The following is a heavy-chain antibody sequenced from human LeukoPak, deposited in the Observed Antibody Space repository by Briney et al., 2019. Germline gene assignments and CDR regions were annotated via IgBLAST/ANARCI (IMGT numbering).Heavy chain of an antibody. V-gene: IGHV3-7*01. CDR2: IKQDGSEK. J-gene: IGHJ5*02. CDR1: GFTFSRYW. Sequence: GGSLRLSCAASGFTFSRYWMSWVPEAPGKGLERVANIKQDGSEKYYVDSVKGRFTISRDNAKNSLYLQMNNLRAEDTAVHYCASKGYTYRSIWFDPWGQGTLVTVS. D-gene: IGHD5-18*01. CDR3: ASKGYTYRSIWFDP.